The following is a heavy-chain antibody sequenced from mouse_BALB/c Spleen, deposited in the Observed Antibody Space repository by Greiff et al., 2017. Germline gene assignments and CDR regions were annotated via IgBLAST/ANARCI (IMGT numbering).Heavy chain of an antibody. J-gene: IGHJ4*01. D-gene: IGHD2-1*01. V-gene: IGHV5-17*02. CDR3: ARSGGKEYYAMDY. Sequence: EVKLLESGGGLVQPGGSRKLSCAASGFTFSSFGMHWVRQAPEKGLEWVAYISSGSSTIYYADTVKGRFTISRDNPKNTLFLQMTSLRSEDTAMYYCARSGGKEYYAMDYWGQGTSVTVSS. CDR2: ISSGSSTI. CDR1: GFTFSSFG.